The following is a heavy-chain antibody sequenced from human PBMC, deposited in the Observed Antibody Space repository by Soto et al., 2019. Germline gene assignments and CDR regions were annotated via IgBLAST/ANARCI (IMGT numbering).Heavy chain of an antibody. CDR3: AKVLGDILTGYYYYGMDV. CDR1: GFTFSSYA. Sequence: GGSLRLSCAASGFTFSSYAMSWVRQAPGKGLEWVSAISGSGGSTYYADSVKGRFTISRDNSKNTLYLQMNNLRAEDTAVYYCAKVLGDILTGYYYYGMDVWGQGTTVTVSS. J-gene: IGHJ6*02. D-gene: IGHD3-9*01. CDR2: ISGSGGST. V-gene: IGHV3-23*01.